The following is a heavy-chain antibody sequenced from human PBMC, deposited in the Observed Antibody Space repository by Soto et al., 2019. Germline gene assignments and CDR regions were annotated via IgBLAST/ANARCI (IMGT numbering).Heavy chain of an antibody. D-gene: IGHD1-20*01. CDR2: VYYRGRS. CDR1: GGSVTNSSYY. Sequence: SETLSLTCTVSGGSVTNSSYYWGWIRQSPGKGLEWIGSVYYRGRSYSKSSVKSRVTISVDTSKNQFSLNLNSVTASDTAVYFCVRQRNTVITPAYFDYWGQGAMVTVYS. J-gene: IGHJ4*02. V-gene: IGHV4-39*01. CDR3: VRQRNTVITPAYFDY.